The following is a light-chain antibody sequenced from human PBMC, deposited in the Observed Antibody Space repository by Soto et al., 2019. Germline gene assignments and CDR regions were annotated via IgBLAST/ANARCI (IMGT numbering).Light chain of an antibody. CDR2: AAS. V-gene: IGKV1-39*01. CDR3: QQSYRTPIT. Sequence: DIQLTQSPSPLSASVGDRVAITCLASQSISTYLNWYQQKPGKAPKVLIYAASNLQSGVPPRFSCSGSGTDFTLTISSLQPEDVATYFCQQSYRTPITFGQLTRLEIK. CDR1: QSISTY. J-gene: IGKJ5*01.